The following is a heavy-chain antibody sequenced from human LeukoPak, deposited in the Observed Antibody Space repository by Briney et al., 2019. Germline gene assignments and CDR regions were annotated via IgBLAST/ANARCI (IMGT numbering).Heavy chain of an antibody. Sequence: GGSLRLSCAASGFTFSSYWMHWVRHVPGKGLVWVSRINSDGSSTSYADSVKGRFTISRDNAKNTLYLQMNSLRAEDTAVYYCARVGYYYYYMDVWGKGTTVTVSS. J-gene: IGHJ6*03. CDR2: INSDGSST. CDR1: GFTFSSYW. V-gene: IGHV3-74*01. CDR3: ARVGYYYYYMDV.